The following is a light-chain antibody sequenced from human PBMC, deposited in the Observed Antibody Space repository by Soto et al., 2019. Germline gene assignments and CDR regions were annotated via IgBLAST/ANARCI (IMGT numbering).Light chain of an antibody. J-gene: IGLJ2*01. Sequence: QSLLTQPASVSGSPGQSITISCTGTSSDVGGYNYVSWYQQHTGKAPKLMIYDVSNRPSGVSNRFSGSKSGNTASLLISGLQAEDEADYYCSSYTTSSVVFGGGTKLTVL. CDR1: SSDVGGYNY. CDR2: DVS. V-gene: IGLV2-14*01. CDR3: SSYTTSSVV.